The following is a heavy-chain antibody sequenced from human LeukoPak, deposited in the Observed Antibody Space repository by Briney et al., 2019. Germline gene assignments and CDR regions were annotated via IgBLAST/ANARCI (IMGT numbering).Heavy chain of an antibody. CDR1: GFTFSDYS. CDR2: INPTSTSI. CDR3: ARGGSYDSSGRFDY. Sequence: GGSLRLSCAASGFTFSDYSINWVRQAPGKGLEWVSSINPTSTSIYYADSVRGRFTIYRDNARNSLFLQMNSLRAEDTADYYCARGGSYDSSGRFDYWGQGTLVTVSP. J-gene: IGHJ4*02. V-gene: IGHV3-69-1*02. D-gene: IGHD3-22*01.